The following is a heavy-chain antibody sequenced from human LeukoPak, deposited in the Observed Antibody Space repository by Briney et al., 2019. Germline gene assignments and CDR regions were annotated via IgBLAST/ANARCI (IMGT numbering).Heavy chain of an antibody. J-gene: IGHJ4*02. CDR2: ISGSGGST. CDR3: AKANYYDFWSGYYPIDY. CDR1: GFTFSSYA. Sequence: GGSLRLSCAASGFTFSSYAMSWVRQAPGKGLEWVSSISGSGGSTYYADSVKGRFTISRDNSKNTLYLQMNSLRAEDTAVYFCAKANYYDFWSGYYPIDYWGQGTLVTVSS. D-gene: IGHD3-3*01. V-gene: IGHV3-23*01.